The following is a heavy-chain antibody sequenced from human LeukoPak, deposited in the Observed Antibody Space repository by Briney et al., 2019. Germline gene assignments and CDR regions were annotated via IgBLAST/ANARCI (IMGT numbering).Heavy chain of an antibody. D-gene: IGHD6-13*01. CDR2: ISGSGGST. V-gene: IGHV3-23*01. Sequence: PGGSLRLSCAASGFTFSSYAMSWVRQAPGKGLEWVSAISGSGGSTYYADSVKGRFTISRDNSKNTLYLQMNSLRAEDTAVYYCARVMSSKGIAAAGTWGTPKARVYFQHWGQGTLVTVSS. CDR1: GFTFSSYA. J-gene: IGHJ1*01. CDR3: ARVMSSKGIAAAGTWGTPKARVYFQH.